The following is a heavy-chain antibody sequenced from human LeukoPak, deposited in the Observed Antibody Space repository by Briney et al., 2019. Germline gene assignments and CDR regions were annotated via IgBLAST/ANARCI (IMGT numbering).Heavy chain of an antibody. CDR3: AGDPWYSSSWFFDY. J-gene: IGHJ4*02. Sequence: PGGSLRLSCAASGFTFSTYWMSWVPQAPGKGLEWVATIKQEGSEKYYVDSVKGRFTISRDNAKNSLYLQMNSLRAEDTAVYHCAGDPWYSSSWFFDYWGQGSLVTVSS. D-gene: IGHD6-13*01. CDR2: IKQEGSEK. V-gene: IGHV3-7*01. CDR1: GFTFSTYW.